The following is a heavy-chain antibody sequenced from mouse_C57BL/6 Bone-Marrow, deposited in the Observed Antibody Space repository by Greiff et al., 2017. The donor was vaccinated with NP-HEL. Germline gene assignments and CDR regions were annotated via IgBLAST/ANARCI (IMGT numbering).Heavy chain of an antibody. D-gene: IGHD3-2*02. CDR1: GYTFTSYW. CDR3: TRDSSGYEVVFAY. CDR2: IDPSDSET. J-gene: IGHJ3*01. Sequence: VQLQQSGAELVRPGSSVKLSCKASGYTFTSYWMHWVKQRPIQGLEWIGNIDPSDSETHYNQKFKDKATLTVDKSSSTDSMQLSSLTSEDSAVYYCTRDSSGYEVVFAYWGQGTLVTVSA. V-gene: IGHV1-52*01.